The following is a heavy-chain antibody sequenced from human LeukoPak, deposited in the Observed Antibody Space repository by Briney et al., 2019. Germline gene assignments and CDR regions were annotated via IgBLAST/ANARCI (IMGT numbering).Heavy chain of an antibody. D-gene: IGHD3-3*01. CDR2: IIPIFGTA. J-gene: IGHJ5*02. Sequence: GASVTVSCKASGYTFTGYYMHWVRQAPGQGLEWMGGIIPIFGTANYAQKFQGRVTITTDESTSTAYMELSSLRSEDTAVYYCARWHNQNYDFWSGPNQGFDPWGQGTLVTVSS. V-gene: IGHV1-69*05. CDR3: ARWHNQNYDFWSGPNQGFDP. CDR1: GYTFTGYY.